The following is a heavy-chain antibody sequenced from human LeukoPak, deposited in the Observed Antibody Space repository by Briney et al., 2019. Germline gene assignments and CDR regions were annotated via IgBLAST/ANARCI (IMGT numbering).Heavy chain of an antibody. Sequence: SETLSLTCIVSGGSISSYYWTWIRQPPGNGLEWIGYIYYSGSINYNPSLKSRVTVSVDTSKNQFSLKLSSVTAADTAVYYCARGIMWGYHYYMGVWGKGTTVTVSS. D-gene: IGHD2-21*01. CDR1: GGSISSYY. J-gene: IGHJ6*03. V-gene: IGHV4-59*01. CDR3: ARGIMWGYHYYMGV. CDR2: IYYSGSI.